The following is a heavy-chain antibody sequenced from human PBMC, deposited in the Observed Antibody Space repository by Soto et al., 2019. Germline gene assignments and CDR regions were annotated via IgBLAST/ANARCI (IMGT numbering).Heavy chain of an antibody. J-gene: IGHJ4*02. Sequence: QVQLVESGGGVVQPGRSLRLSCAASGFTFSSYAMHWVRQAPGKGLEWVAMASNDGSNKYYADSVKGRFTISRDTSKNXLXXQMNSLRAEDTAVYYCAKDPAFYFESSGYYGGFDYWGQGALVTVSS. CDR3: AKDPAFYFESSGYYGGFDY. CDR1: GFTFSSYA. D-gene: IGHD3-22*01. CDR2: ASNDGSNK. V-gene: IGHV3-30*18.